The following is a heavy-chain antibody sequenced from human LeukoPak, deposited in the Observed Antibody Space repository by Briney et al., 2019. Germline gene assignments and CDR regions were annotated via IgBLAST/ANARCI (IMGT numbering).Heavy chain of an antibody. Sequence: PSETLSLTCTVSGVSISSYYWSWIRQPPGKGLEWIGYIYYSGSTNYNPSLKSRVTISVDTSKNQFSLKLSSVTAADTAVCYCARDRSSSPTGIDYWGQGTLVTVSS. CDR2: IYYSGST. D-gene: IGHD6-6*01. J-gene: IGHJ4*02. V-gene: IGHV4-59*01. CDR1: GVSISSYY. CDR3: ARDRSSSPTGIDY.